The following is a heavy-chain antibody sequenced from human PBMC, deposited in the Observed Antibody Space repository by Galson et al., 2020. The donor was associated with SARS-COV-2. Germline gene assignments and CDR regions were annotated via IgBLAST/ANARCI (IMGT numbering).Heavy chain of an antibody. CDR3: ARIRADIVAIDY. D-gene: IGHD5-12*01. J-gene: IGHJ4*02. CDR2: IDWDDDK. Sequence: SGPTLVKPTQTLTLTCTFSGFSLSTSGMCVSWIRQPPGKALEWLARIDWDDDKYYSTPLKTRLTISKDTSKNQVVLTMTNMDPVDTATYYCARIRADIVAIDYWGQGTLVTVSS. V-gene: IGHV2-70*11. CDR1: GFSLSTSGMC.